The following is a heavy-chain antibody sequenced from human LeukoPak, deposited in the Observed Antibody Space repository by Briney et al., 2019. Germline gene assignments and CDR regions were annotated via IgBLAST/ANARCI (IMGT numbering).Heavy chain of an antibody. CDR3: ANVAKGRYFFYYMDV. CDR1: GHTANTYG. CDR2: IFSYNGQT. V-gene: IGHV1-18*01. Sequence: PSVKVSCKASGHTANTYGFSWVRQAPGQGLAWIGWIFSYNGQTKYADKFQGRVTMTTDTSKTIAYMELRSLRSDGTAVYFCANVAKGRYFFYYMDVWGKGTTVTVS. J-gene: IGHJ6*03. D-gene: IGHD5-12*01.